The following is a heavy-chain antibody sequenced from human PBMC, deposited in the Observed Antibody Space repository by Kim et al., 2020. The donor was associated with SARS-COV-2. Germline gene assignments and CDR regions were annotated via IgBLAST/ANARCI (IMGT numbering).Heavy chain of an antibody. V-gene: IGHV4-31*03. J-gene: IGHJ3*02. CDR2: IYYSGST. D-gene: IGHD3-22*01. CDR1: GGSISSGGYY. Sequence: SETLSLTCTVSGGSISSGGYYWSWIRQHPGKGLEWIGYIYYSGSTYHNPSLKSRVTISVDTSKNQFSLKLSSVTAADTAVYYCAETSSSGDAFDIWGQGTMVTVSS. CDR3: AETSSSGDAFDI.